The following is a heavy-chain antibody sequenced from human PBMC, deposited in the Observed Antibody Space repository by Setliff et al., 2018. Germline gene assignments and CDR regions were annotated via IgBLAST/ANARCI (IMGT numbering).Heavy chain of an antibody. V-gene: IGHV4-61*05. CDR2: LYPNGNT. Sequence: SETLSLTCSLSGVTIGGNNYYYWAWIRQPPGKGLEWIGRLYPNGNTNYNPSLKRRVNMSADSSKNNLSLRLKYVTAADTAVYYCAREDWNGNAFDIWGPGTMVTVS. CDR3: AREDWNGNAFDI. J-gene: IGHJ3*02. D-gene: IGHD1-1*01. CDR1: GVTIGGNNYYY.